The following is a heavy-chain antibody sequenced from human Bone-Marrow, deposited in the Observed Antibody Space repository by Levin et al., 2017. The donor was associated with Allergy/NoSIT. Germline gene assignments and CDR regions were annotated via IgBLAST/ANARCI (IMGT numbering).Heavy chain of an antibody. CDR2: IRSSGSSI. CDR1: GFTFSSYE. J-gene: IGHJ4*02. V-gene: IGHV3-48*03. CDR3: ARDLGGQDSY. D-gene: IGHD5-12*01. Sequence: LSLTCAASGFTFSSYEMNWVRQAPGKGLEWGSYIRSSGSSIYYADSVKGRFTISRDNAKNSLYLQMNSLRAEDTAVYYCARDLGGQDSYGGQGTLVTVSS.